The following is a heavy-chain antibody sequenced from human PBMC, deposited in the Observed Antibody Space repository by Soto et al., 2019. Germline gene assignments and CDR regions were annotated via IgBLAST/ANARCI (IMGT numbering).Heavy chain of an antibody. CDR1: GFTLSKYG. J-gene: IGHJ6*01. CDR2: ISDDGSNK. Sequence: GGSLRLSCAASGFTLSKYGMHWVRQAPGKGLEWVAVISDDGSNKYYADYVKGRLTISRDNSKNTLYLQMNSLRLEDTAVYYCAKEGGFRTESPLYYYGMDVWGKGTRVTVSS. V-gene: IGHV3-30*18. CDR3: AKEGGFRTESPLYYYGMDV. D-gene: IGHD6-25*01.